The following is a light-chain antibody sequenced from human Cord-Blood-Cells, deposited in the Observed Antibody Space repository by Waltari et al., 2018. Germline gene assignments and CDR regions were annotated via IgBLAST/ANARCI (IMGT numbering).Light chain of an antibody. CDR3: SSYTSSSTWV. CDR2: DVS. V-gene: IGLV2-14*01. J-gene: IGLJ3*02. Sequence: QSALTQPASVSASPGQSITIPCTGTSSHVGGYNYVSWYQQHPGKAPKLIIYDVSKRPSGVSNRFSGSKSGNTASLTISGLQAEDEADYYCSSYTSSSTWVFGGGTKLTVL. CDR1: SSHVGGYNY.